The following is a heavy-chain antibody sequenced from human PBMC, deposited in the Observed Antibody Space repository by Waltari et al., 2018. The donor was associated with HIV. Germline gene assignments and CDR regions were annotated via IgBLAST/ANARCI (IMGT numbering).Heavy chain of an antibody. CDR1: GFIFNDYA. CDR2: IRLNSQPI. J-gene: IGHJ4*02. V-gene: IGHV3-9*01. Sequence: EVQLVESGGGLVQPGRSLRLSCAASGFIFNDYAMHWVRQAPGRGMGWGSGIRLNSQPIDDADSVKGRFTIARDNANNSRYLQLNSLRVDDTALYYCAKDVRYGDYAGGCDYWGQGILVTVSS. D-gene: IGHD4-17*01. CDR3: AKDVRYGDYAGGCDY.